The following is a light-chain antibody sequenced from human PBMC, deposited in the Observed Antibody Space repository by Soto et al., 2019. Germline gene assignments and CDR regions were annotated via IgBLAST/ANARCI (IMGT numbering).Light chain of an antibody. J-gene: IGKJ2*01. Sequence: EIVLTQSPGTLSLSPGERATLSCRASQSVSTSYLAWYQQKPGQAPRLLIYGASTRALGIPGRFSGSGSGTDFTITINRLQPEDFAVYYCKQYGTSQTFGQGTKLEIK. V-gene: IGKV3-20*01. CDR1: QSVSTSY. CDR3: KQYGTSQT. CDR2: GAS.